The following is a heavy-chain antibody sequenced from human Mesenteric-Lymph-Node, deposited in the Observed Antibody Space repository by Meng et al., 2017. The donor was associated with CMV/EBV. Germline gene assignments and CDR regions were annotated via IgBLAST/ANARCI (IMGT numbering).Heavy chain of an antibody. CDR1: GSSIRRGDYF. CDR2: IYHSGSP. Sequence: GSSIRRGDYFYSWIRQPPEKGIGWIRYIYHSGSPCYNPSLKGRATISVDTSKNQLSLKLSSVTDADTAVYYCARERGISTNYFDPWGQGTLVTVSS. D-gene: IGHD1-14*01. CDR3: ARERGISTNYFDP. V-gene: IGHV4-30-4*01. J-gene: IGHJ5*02.